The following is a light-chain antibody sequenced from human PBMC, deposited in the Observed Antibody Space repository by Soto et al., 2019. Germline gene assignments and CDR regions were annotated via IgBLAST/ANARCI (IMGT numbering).Light chain of an antibody. CDR2: GAS. CDR1: ESVSSSY. V-gene: IGKV3-20*01. J-gene: IGKJ4*01. Sequence: EIVLTQSPGTLSLSPGERATLSCRASESVSSSYLAWNQQKPGQAPRQLIYGASSRATGIPDRFSGSGSGTDFTRTITRLEPEDFAVYYCQHYRTSFGGGTRVEIK. CDR3: QHYRTS.